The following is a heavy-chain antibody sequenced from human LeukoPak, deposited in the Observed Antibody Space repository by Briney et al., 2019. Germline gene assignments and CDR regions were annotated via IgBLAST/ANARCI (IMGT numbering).Heavy chain of an antibody. V-gene: IGHV3-30*02. CDR1: GFTFSSYG. J-gene: IGHJ6*03. CDR2: IRYDGSNK. D-gene: IGHD6-19*01. CDR3: AKCSGWFVRGKDYYYYYMDV. Sequence: GGSLRLSCAASGFTFSSYGMHWVRQAPGKGLEWVAFIRYDGSNKYYADSVKGRFTISRDNSKNTLYLQMNSLRAEDTAVYYCAKCSGWFVRGKDYYYYYMDVWGKGTTVTVSS.